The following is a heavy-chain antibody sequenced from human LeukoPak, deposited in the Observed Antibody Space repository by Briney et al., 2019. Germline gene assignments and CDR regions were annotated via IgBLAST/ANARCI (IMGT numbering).Heavy chain of an antibody. Sequence: GGSLGLSCAASGFTFSSYWMHWVRHAPVKGLVWVSRINTDGSSTSYADSVKGRFTISRDNAKNTLYLQMNSLRAEDTAVYYCARAYRGIAVAGGNHAFDIWGQGTMVTVSS. CDR2: INTDGSST. CDR1: GFTFSSYW. V-gene: IGHV3-74*01. J-gene: IGHJ3*02. CDR3: ARAYRGIAVAGGNHAFDI. D-gene: IGHD6-19*01.